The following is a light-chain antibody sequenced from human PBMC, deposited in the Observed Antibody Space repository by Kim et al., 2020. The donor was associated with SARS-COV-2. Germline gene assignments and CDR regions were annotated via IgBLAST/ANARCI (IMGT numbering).Light chain of an antibody. V-gene: IGLV1-47*01. J-gene: IGLJ3*02. CDR3: AAWDDSLRVE. CDR2: RNN. CDR1: SSNIGSNY. Sequence: QSVLTQPPSASGTPGQRVTISCSGSSSNIGSNYVYWYQQLPGTAPKLLIYRNNQRPSGVPDRFSGSKSGTSASLAISGLRSEDEADYYCAAWDDSLRVEFGGGTQLTVL.